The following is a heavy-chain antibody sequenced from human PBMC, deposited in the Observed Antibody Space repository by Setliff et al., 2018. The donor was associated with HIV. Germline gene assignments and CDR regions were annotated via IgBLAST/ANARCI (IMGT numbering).Heavy chain of an antibody. Sequence: ASVKVSCKASGYSFTGYYVNCVRQAPGQGLEWMGRINPKSGATNLAQKFQGRVTLTRDTSVTTVYMELTSLRSDDTAVYYCARKDGVGYCDSNSCYGIGPIDFWGQGSLVTVSS. D-gene: IGHD2-2*01. CDR3: ARKDGVGYCDSNSCYGIGPIDF. CDR2: INPKSGAT. J-gene: IGHJ4*02. CDR1: GYSFTGYY. V-gene: IGHV1-2*06.